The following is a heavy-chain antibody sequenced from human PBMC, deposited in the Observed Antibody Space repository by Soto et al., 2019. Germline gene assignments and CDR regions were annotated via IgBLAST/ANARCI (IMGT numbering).Heavy chain of an antibody. J-gene: IGHJ4*02. CDR1: GFTFDDYT. CDR3: AKVAYYYDSSGYYLDY. D-gene: IGHD3-22*01. V-gene: IGHV3-43*01. CDR2: ISWDGGST. Sequence: PGGSLRLSCAASGFTFDDYTMHWFRQAPGKGLEWVSLISWDGGSTYYADSVKGRFTISRDNSKNSLYLQMNSLRTEDTALYYCAKVAYYYDSSGYYLDYWGQGTLVTAPQ.